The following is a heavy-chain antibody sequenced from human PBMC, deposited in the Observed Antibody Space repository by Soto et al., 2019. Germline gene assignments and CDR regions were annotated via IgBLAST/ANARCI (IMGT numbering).Heavy chain of an antibody. J-gene: IGHJ4*02. V-gene: IGHV4-4*02. Sequence: QVQLHESGPGLVKPSETLSLTCVVSDGSISTYDWWTWVRQPPGKGLEWIGKMFHSGGADYSPSLKSRVTISAASSKIHFSLRLTAVTAADTAVYYCATGNVDSMLEYWGQGTQVAVSS. CDR1: DGSISTYDW. D-gene: IGHD3-3*01. CDR2: MFHSGGA. CDR3: ATGNVDSMLEY.